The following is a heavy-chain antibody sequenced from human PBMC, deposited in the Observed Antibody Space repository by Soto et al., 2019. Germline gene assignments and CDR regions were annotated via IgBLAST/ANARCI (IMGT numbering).Heavy chain of an antibody. CDR1: GGSFSGYY. V-gene: IGHV4-34*01. D-gene: IGHD1-26*01. Sequence: SETLSLTCAVYGGSFSGYYWSWIRQPPGKGLEWIGEINHSGSTNYNPSLKSRVTISVDTSKNQFSLKLSSVTAADTAVYYCARVGVGATARYNWFDPWGQGTLVTVSS. CDR3: ARVGVGATARYNWFDP. J-gene: IGHJ5*02. CDR2: INHSGST.